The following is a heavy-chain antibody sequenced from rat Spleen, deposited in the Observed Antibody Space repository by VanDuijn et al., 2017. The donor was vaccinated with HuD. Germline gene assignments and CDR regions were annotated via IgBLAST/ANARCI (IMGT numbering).Heavy chain of an antibody. V-gene: IGHV5-22*01. CDR2: ISFEGSST. J-gene: IGHJ4*01. Sequence: EVQLVESGGGLVQPGRSLKLSCAASGFTFSDYYMVWVRQAPKKGLEWVASISFEGSSTYYGDSVKGRLTISRNNAKSTLYLQMDSLRSEDTATYYCARPNNYYVMDAWGQGASVTVSS. CDR3: ARPNNYYVMDA. CDR1: GFTFSDYY. D-gene: IGHD1-10*01.